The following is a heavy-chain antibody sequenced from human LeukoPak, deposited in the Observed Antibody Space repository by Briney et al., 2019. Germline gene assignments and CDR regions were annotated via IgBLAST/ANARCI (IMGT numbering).Heavy chain of an antibody. J-gene: IGHJ6*02. D-gene: IGHD2-2*01. CDR2: INPNSGGT. CDR1: GYTFTGYY. CDR3: ARDHCTSINCYEYKYYGMDV. Sequence: GASVKVSCKASGYTFTGYYMHWVRQAPGQGLEWMGWINPNSGGTNYAQKFQGRVTMTRDTSISTAYMELSSLRSDDTAVYYSARDHCTSINCYEYKYYGMDVWGQGTTVTVSS. V-gene: IGHV1-2*02.